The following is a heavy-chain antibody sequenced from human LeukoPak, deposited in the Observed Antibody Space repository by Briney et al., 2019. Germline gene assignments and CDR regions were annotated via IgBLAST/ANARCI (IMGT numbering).Heavy chain of an antibody. J-gene: IGHJ2*01. CDR1: GYIVTNYD. D-gene: IGHD3-22*01. V-gene: IGHV1-8*01. CDR3: AIVYYDNSGSPSWYFDL. CDR2: MNPNSGNT. Sequence: ASVKVSCKTSGYIVTNYDINWVRQATGQGLEWMGWMNPNSGNTDYTQKFQGRVSMTRDTSISTAYMELSSLRSEDTAVYYCAIVYYDNSGSPSWYFDLWGRGTLVTVSS.